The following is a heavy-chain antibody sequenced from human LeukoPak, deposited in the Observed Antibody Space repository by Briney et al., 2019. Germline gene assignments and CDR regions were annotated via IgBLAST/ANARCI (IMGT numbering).Heavy chain of an antibody. D-gene: IGHD6-19*01. J-gene: IGHJ4*02. Sequence: PGGSLRLSCAASGFTFSSFAMSWVRQAPGKGLEWVSFISDNGGSTYYADSVKGRFTISRDNSKNTLYLQMNSLRVEDTAVYYCAKVYSIAVVDYWGQGTLVTVSS. CDR1: GFTFSSFA. V-gene: IGHV3-23*01. CDR2: ISDNGGST. CDR3: AKVYSIAVVDY.